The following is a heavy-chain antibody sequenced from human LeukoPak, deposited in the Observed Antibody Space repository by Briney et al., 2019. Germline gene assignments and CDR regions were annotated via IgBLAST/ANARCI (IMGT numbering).Heavy chain of an antibody. Sequence: GGSLRLSCAASGFTFSDYFMSWIRQAPGKGLEWVSYISSSGSTIYYADSVKGRFTISRDNAKNSLYLQMNSLRAEDTAVYYCARDLQYSSGWYRDWGQGTLVTVSS. D-gene: IGHD6-19*01. CDR3: ARDLQYSSGWYRD. J-gene: IGHJ4*02. CDR2: ISSSGSTI. CDR1: GFTFSDYF. V-gene: IGHV3-11*01.